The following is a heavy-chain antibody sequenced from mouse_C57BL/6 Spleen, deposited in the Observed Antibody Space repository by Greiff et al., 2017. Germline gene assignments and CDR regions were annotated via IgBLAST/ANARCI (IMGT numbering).Heavy chain of an antibody. CDR1: GYTFTSYW. CDR3: SRFPSYYYGSSDWYVDV. Sequence: QVQLQQPGAELVRPGSSVKLSCKASGYTFTSYWMHWVKQRPIQGLEWIGNIDPSDSETHYNQKFKDKATLTVDKSSSTAYMQLSSLTSEDSAVYYCSRFPSYYYGSSDWYVDVWGTGTTVTVSS. V-gene: IGHV1-52*01. J-gene: IGHJ1*03. D-gene: IGHD1-1*01. CDR2: IDPSDSET.